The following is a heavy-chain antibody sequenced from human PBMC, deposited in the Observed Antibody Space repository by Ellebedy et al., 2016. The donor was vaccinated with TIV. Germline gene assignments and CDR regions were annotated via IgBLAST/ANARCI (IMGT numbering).Heavy chain of an antibody. CDR3: VRDYWNDGFYFDY. V-gene: IGHV3-74*01. J-gene: IGHJ4*02. Sequence: GESLKISCEASGFTFSYYWMHWVRQAPGKGLVWVSRVNGGGVSTSYSDSVKGRFTISRDNAKKTLYLQMNSLRAEDTAVYYCVRDYWNDGFYFDYWGQGTLVTVSS. CDR2: VNGGGVST. CDR1: GFTFSYYW. D-gene: IGHD1-1*01.